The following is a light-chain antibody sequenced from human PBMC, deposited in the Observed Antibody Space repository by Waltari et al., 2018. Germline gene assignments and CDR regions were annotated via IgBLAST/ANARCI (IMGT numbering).Light chain of an antibody. CDR1: QSVLYCSNSNNY. CDR3: QQYYNTPWT. Sequence: DIVMTQSPDSMAVSLGERATINCKSSQSVLYCSNSNNYLGCYQQKPGQPPKLLIFWASTRQSGVPDRFSGSGSGTSFTLTISSLQAEDVAVYYCQQYYNTPWTFGQGTKLEIK. V-gene: IGKV4-1*01. CDR2: WAS. J-gene: IGKJ1*01.